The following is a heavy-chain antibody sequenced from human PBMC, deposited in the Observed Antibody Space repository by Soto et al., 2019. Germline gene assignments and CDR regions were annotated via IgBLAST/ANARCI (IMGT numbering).Heavy chain of an antibody. V-gene: IGHV3-48*01. J-gene: IGHJ6*02. D-gene: IGHD3-3*01. CDR2: ISSSSSTI. CDR3: ARDSVLRFLEWLSPFPRPAYYYYGMDV. CDR1: GFTFSSYS. Sequence: GGSLRLSCAASGFTFSSYSMNWVRQAPGKGLEWVSYISSSSSTIYYADSVKGRFTISRDNAKNSLYLQMNSLRAEDTAVYYCARDSVLRFLEWLSPFPRPAYYYYGMDVWGQGTTVTVSS.